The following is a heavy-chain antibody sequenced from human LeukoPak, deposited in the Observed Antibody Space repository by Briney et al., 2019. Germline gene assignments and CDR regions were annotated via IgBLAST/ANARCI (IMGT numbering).Heavy chain of an antibody. CDR3: ARVVRVAAPYYFDY. CDR1: GGSVSSGSYY. J-gene: IGHJ4*02. D-gene: IGHD6-13*01. V-gene: IGHV4-61*01. CDR2: IYYSGST. Sequence: KPSETLSLTCTVSGGSVSSGSYYWSWIRQPPGKGLEWIGYIYYSGSTNYNPSLKSRVTISIDTSKNQFSLKLSSVTAADTAVYYCARVVRVAAPYYFDYWGQGTLVTVSS.